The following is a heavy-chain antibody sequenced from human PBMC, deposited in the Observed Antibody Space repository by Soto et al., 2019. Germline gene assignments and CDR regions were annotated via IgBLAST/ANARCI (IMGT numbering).Heavy chain of an antibody. Sequence: SETLSLTCAVYGGSFSGYYWSWIRQPPGKGLEWIGEINHSGSTNYNPSLKSRVTISVDTSKNQFSLKLSSVTAADTAVYYCARNPVLRFLDWLSANRYGMDVWGQGTTVTVSS. V-gene: IGHV4-34*01. CDR3: ARNPVLRFLDWLSANRYGMDV. D-gene: IGHD3-3*01. CDR1: GGSFSGYY. J-gene: IGHJ6*02. CDR2: INHSGST.